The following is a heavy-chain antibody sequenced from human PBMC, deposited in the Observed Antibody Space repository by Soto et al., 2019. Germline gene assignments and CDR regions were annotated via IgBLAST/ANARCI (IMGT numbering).Heavy chain of an antibody. D-gene: IGHD1-26*01. V-gene: IGHV3-11*01. CDR1: GFPFSNYY. J-gene: IGHJ4*02. CDR3: ARESYYQWDD. Sequence: QVQLVESGGGLVKPGGSLRLSCAASGFPFSNYYMNWMRQAPGKGLEWIGAISSIGSTTAHARSLQDRFTITGDNSTNTPYLQMSSLGVEDTAVYYCARESYYQWDDWGQGILVTVSS. CDR2: ISSIGSTT.